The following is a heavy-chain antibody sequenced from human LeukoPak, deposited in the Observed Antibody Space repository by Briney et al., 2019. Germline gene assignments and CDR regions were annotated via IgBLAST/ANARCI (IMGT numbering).Heavy chain of an antibody. D-gene: IGHD6-13*01. J-gene: IGHJ4*02. CDR2: IYYSGST. Sequence: SETLSLTCTVSGGSISSSSHYWGWIRQPPGKGLEWIGSIYYSGSTYYNPSLKSRVTISVDTSKNQFSLKLSSVTAADTAVYYCARHGDSSSWYADIFDYWGQGTLVTVSS. CDR1: GGSISSSSHY. V-gene: IGHV4-39*01. CDR3: ARHGDSSSWYADIFDY.